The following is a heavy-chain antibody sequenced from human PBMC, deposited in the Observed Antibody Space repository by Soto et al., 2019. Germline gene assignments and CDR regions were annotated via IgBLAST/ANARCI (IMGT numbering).Heavy chain of an antibody. CDR3: TRGVRWSRYLFEY. D-gene: IGHD3-3*01. CDR1: GYTFTSYD. CDR2: MNPNGGNT. Sequence: APVNLSCKASGYTFTSYDINCVRKATGQGLEWMGWMNPNGGNTGYAQKFQGRVTMTRDTSTSTVYMEMSSLSSEDTAVYYCTRGVRWSRYLFEYLVQGTQVTGSS. J-gene: IGHJ4*02. V-gene: IGHV1-8*01.